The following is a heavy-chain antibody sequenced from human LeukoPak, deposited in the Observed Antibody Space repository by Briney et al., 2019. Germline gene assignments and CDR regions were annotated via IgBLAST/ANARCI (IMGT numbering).Heavy chain of an antibody. CDR1: GGSISSYY. CDR2: IYYSGST. Sequence: PSETLSLTCTVSGGSISSYYWSWIWQPPGKGLEWIGYIYYSGSTNYNPSLKSRVTISVDTSKNQFSLKLSSVTAADTAVYYCARDHGVQLWSTHYYYYGMDVWGQGTTVTVSS. J-gene: IGHJ6*02. CDR3: ARDHGVQLWSTHYYYYGMDV. D-gene: IGHD5-18*01. V-gene: IGHV4-59*01.